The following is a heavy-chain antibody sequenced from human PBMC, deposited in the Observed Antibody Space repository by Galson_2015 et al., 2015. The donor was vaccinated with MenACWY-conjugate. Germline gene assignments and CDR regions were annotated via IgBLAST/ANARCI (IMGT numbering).Heavy chain of an antibody. D-gene: IGHD6-13*01. V-gene: IGHV4-61*01. CDR3: ARDLQQTNFDN. CDR1: GGSVSSGTYY. CDR2: IHYSGST. Sequence: ETLSLTCTVFGGSVSSGTYYWSWIRQPPGKGLEWIGDIHYSGSTNYNPSFKSRVAISLDTSKNQFSLKLSSVTAADTAVYYCARDLQQTNFDNWGQGSLVTVSS. J-gene: IGHJ4*02.